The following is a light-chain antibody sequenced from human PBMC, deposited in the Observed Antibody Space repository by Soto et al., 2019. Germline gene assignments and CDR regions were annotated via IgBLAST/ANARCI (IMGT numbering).Light chain of an antibody. CDR1: QNISRS. J-gene: IGKJ4*01. V-gene: IGKV3D-15*01. CDR2: GTS. Sequence: EIVMTQSPVTLSVSPGERATLSCRASQNISRSLAWYQQKPGQGPSLLIYGTSTRAGGVPARFSGGGSGTEFTLTITSLQSEDFAVYYCQQRSNWLTFGGGTKVDI. CDR3: QQRSNWLT.